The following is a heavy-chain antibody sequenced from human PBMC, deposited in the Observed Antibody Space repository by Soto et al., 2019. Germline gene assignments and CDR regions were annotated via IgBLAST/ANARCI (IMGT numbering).Heavy chain of an antibody. CDR2: IYYSGST. D-gene: IGHD6-19*01. CDR1: GGSISSGDYY. CDR3: ARDRSLGIAVAGIDY. J-gene: IGHJ4*02. V-gene: IGHV4-30-4*01. Sequence: SETLSLTCTVSGGSISSGDYYWSWIRQPPGKGLEWIGYIYYSGSTYYNPSLKSRVTITVDTSKNQFSLKLSSVTAEDTAVYYCARDRSLGIAVAGIDYWGQGTLVTVSS.